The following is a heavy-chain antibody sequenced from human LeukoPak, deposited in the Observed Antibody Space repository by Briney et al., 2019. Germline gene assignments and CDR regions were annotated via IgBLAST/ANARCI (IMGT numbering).Heavy chain of an antibody. CDR2: IIPIFGTA. CDR1: GGTFSSYA. V-gene: IGHV1-69*01. D-gene: IGHD2-2*01. J-gene: IGHJ6*03. Sequence: SVKVSCKASGGTFSSYAISWVRQAPGQGLEWMGGIIPIFGTANYAQKFQGRVTITADESTSTAYMELSSLRSEDTAVYYCARGAPGSVVVPTAIRTPSRITYYYMDVWGKGTTVTVSS. CDR3: ARGAPGSVVVPTAIRTPSRITYYYMDV.